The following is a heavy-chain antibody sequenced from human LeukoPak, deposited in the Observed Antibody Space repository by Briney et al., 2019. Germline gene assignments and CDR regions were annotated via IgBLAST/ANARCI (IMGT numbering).Heavy chain of an antibody. CDR2: INSDGIST. CDR1: GCTFCSYW. Sequence: RGSLRLSCVAPGCTFCSYWMHWVRQALGKGLGWVSRINSDGISTKSADSVKGGFTTSRDNAKNTLYLQISTWRAEATAVYYCAALDHGHDYWGQGTLVTVSS. V-gene: IGHV3-74*03. J-gene: IGHJ4*02. CDR3: AALDHGHDY.